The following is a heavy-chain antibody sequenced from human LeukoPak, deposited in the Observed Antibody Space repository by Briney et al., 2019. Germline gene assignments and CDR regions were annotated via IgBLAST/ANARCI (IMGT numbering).Heavy chain of an antibody. Sequence: PSETLSLTCTVSGGSISSSSYFWGWIRQPPGKGLEWIGSTHYTGSANYNPSLNRRVTTSVDTSNNPFSPRLSSVTAAETAIYFCSSRGTRSAGGAHYYVDYWGQGTLVTVSS. CDR2: THYTGSA. V-gene: IGHV4-39*01. CDR3: SSRGTRSAGGAHYYVDY. CDR1: GGSISSSSYF. J-gene: IGHJ4*02. D-gene: IGHD2-21*01.